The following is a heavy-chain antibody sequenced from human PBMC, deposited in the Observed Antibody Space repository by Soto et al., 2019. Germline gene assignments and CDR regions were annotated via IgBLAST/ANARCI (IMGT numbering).Heavy chain of an antibody. CDR1: GYSFTSYW. CDR3: ARREDNWNDEAFDI. J-gene: IGHJ3*02. CDR2: IYPGDSDT. D-gene: IGHD1-1*01. V-gene: IGHV5-51*07. Sequence: EVQLVQYGAEVKQPGESLKISSKGSGYSFTSYWICWVHQMPGKGLVWLGIIYPGDSDTRYSPSFKGQVTISADKSISTAYLQWSSLKASATAMYDCARREDNWNDEAFDIWGQGTIVTVSS.